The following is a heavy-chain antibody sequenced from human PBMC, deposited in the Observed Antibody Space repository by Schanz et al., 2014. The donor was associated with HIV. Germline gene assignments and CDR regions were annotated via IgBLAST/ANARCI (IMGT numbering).Heavy chain of an antibody. J-gene: IGHJ6*02. CDR2: VSFDGSKK. Sequence: QVHLAESGGGVVQPGRSLRLSCAASGFTFSTYAIHWVRQAPGKGLEWVAVVSFDGSKKYYADSVKGRFTISRDNSKSTLYLQMNSLRAEDAAVYYCAKDRNHYDSRYRGKGNYYYYYGMDVWGQGTTVTVSS. CDR3: AKDRNHYDSRYRGKGNYYYYYGMDV. V-gene: IGHV3-30-3*02. CDR1: GFTFSTYA. D-gene: IGHD3-22*01.